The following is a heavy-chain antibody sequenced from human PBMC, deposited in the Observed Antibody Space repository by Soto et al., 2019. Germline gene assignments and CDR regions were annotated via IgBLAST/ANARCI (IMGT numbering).Heavy chain of an antibody. CDR3: AKASYPRSYSSSLQIIDY. V-gene: IGHV3-23*01. D-gene: IGHD6-6*01. CDR2: ISGSGGST. CDR1: GFTFSSYA. Sequence: EVQLLESGGGLVQPGGSLRLSCAASGFTFSSYAMSWVRQAPGKGLEWVSAISGSGGSTYYADSVKGRFTISRDNSKNTLYLQMNSLRAEDTAVYYCAKASYPRSYSSSLQIIDYWGQGTLVTVSS. J-gene: IGHJ4*02.